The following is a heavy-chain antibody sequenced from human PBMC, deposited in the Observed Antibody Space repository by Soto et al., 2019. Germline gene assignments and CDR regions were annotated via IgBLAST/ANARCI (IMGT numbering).Heavy chain of an antibody. Sequence: QVQLVQSGAEVKKPGASVKVSCQASGYTFTNYGISWVRQAPGQGLEWMGWISTDNGNTNSARKLQARVTMTTDTSTSTAYMELRSLRSDDTAMYYCARDLGARFDPWGQGTLVTVSS. CDR1: GYTFTNYG. CDR3: ARDLGARFDP. CDR2: ISTDNGNT. J-gene: IGHJ5*02. V-gene: IGHV1-18*01.